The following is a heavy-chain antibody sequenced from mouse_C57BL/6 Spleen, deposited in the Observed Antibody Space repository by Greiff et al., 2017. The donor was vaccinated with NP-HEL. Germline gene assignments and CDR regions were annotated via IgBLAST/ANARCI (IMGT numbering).Heavy chain of an antibody. D-gene: IGHD1-1*01. CDR3: ARGLYGSSFYAMDY. V-gene: IGHV1-82*01. J-gene: IGHJ4*01. CDR2: IYPGDGDT. Sequence: VQLQQSGPELVKPGASVKISCKASGYAFSSSWMNWVKQRPGKGLEWIGRIYPGDGDTNYNGKFKGKATLTADKSSSTAYMQLSSLTSEDSAVYFCARGLYGSSFYAMDYWGQGTSVTVSS. CDR1: GYAFSSSW.